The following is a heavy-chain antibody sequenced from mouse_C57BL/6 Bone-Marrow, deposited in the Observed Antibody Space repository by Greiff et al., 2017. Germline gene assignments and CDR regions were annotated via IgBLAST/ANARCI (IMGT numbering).Heavy chain of an antibody. Sequence: QVHVKQPGAELVKPGASVKLSCKASGYTFTSYWMHWVKQRPGQGLEWIGMIHPNSGSTNYNEKFKSKATLTVDKSSSTAYMQLSSLTSEDSAVYYCSPTVVEGDYWGQGTTLTVSS. V-gene: IGHV1-64*01. D-gene: IGHD1-1*01. CDR2: IHPNSGST. CDR1: GYTFTSYW. J-gene: IGHJ2*01. CDR3: SPTVVEGDY.